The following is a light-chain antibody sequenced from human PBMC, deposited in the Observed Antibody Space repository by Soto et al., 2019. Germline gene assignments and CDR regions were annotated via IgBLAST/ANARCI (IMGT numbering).Light chain of an antibody. CDR1: QGMRND. J-gene: IGKJ4*02. CDR2: AAS. Sequence: DIQMTQSPSSLSASVGDRDTITCRASQGMRNDLAWYQQKPGKAPKCLIYAASTLQTAVTSRFSGSGFGTEFTLTISSLQPEDFATYYCLEHNSYPLTVGGGPKVEIK. V-gene: IGKV1-17*01. CDR3: LEHNSYPLT.